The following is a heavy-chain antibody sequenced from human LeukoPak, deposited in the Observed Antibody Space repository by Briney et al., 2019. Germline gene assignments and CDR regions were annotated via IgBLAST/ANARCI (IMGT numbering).Heavy chain of an antibody. J-gene: IGHJ5*02. CDR1: GGSISSGGYS. D-gene: IGHD2-21*02. CDR2: IYHSGST. V-gene: IGHV4-30-2*01. CDR3: ARGGDCGGDCYSGDWFDP. Sequence: SQTLSLTCAVSGGSISSGGYSWSWIRQPPGKGLEWIGYIYHSGSTYYNPSLKSRVTISVDRSKNQFSLKLSSVTAADTAVYYCARGGDCGGDCYSGDWFDPWGQGTLVTVSS.